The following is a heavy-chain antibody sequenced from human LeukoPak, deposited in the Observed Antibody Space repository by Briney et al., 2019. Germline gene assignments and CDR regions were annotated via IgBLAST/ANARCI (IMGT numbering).Heavy chain of an antibody. V-gene: IGHV4-59*12. Sequence: PPETLSLTCTVSGGSISSYYWSWIRQPPGKGLEWIGYLYYSGSTSYSPSLKRRVTISVDTSKNQFSLKLSSVTAADTAVYYCARELPPGWIAAAGTWALDYWGQGTLVTVSS. CDR1: GGSISSYY. D-gene: IGHD6-13*01. CDR3: ARELPPGWIAAAGTWALDY. J-gene: IGHJ4*02. CDR2: LYYSGST.